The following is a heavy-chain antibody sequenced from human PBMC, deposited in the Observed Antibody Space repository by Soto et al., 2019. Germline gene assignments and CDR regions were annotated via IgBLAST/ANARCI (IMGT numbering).Heavy chain of an antibody. Sequence: GGSLRLSCAASGFTFLTYWMSWVRQAPGKGLEWVANIKQDGSEKYYVDSVKGRFTISRDNAKNSVSLQMNSLRAEDTAVYYCARAVVVTATYDYWGQGTLVTVSS. V-gene: IGHV3-7*03. CDR3: ARAVVVTATYDY. CDR2: IKQDGSEK. D-gene: IGHD2-21*02. CDR1: GFTFLTYW. J-gene: IGHJ4*02.